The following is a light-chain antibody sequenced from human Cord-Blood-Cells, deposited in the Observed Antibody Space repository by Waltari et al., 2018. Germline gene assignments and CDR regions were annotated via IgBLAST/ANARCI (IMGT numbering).Light chain of an antibody. CDR3: QQYYSTPFT. V-gene: IGKV4-1*01. CDR1: QSVLYSTNNQDY. Sequence: DIVMTQSPDSLAVSLGQRATITRKPSQSVLYSTNNQDYLACYQQKPGQPPKLLIYWASTRESGVPHRFRGSGSGADFTPTINSLQAEDVAVYYGQQYYSTPFTFGPGTKVDIK. J-gene: IGKJ3*01. CDR2: WAS.